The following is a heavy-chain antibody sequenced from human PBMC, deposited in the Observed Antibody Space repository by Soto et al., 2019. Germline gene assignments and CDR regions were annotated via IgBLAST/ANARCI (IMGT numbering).Heavy chain of an antibody. V-gene: IGHV4-39*01. J-gene: IGHJ6*02. CDR1: GGSISSSSYY. Sequence: SETLSLTCTVSGGSISSSSYYWGWIRQPPGKGLEWIGSIYYSGSTYYNPSLKSRVTISVDTSKNQFSLKLSSVTAADTAVYYCARSLPHDFWSGWGGLYGMDVWGQGTTVTVSS. D-gene: IGHD3-3*01. CDR3: ARSLPHDFWSGWGGLYGMDV. CDR2: IYYSGST.